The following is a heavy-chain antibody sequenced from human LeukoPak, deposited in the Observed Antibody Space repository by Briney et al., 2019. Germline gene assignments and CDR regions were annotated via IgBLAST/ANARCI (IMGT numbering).Heavy chain of an antibody. Sequence: PGGSLRLSRSVSGFTHSNYAMHWVRQAPGKGLEYVSGISSNGGRTYYADSVKGRFTISRDNSKNTMYVQMSTLRVEDTAVYYCVKDPHSSGRYYFDYWGQGTLVTVSS. CDR3: VKDPHSSGRYYFDY. V-gene: IGHV3-64*05. D-gene: IGHD6-19*01. CDR1: GFTHSNYA. CDR2: ISSNGGRT. J-gene: IGHJ4*02.